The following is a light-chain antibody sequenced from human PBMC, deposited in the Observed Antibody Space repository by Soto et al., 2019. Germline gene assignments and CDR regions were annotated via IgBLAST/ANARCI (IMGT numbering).Light chain of an antibody. J-gene: IGKJ1*01. CDR2: AAS. CDR1: QSISSY. V-gene: IGKV1-39*01. CDR3: QQSYSTPWT. Sequence: DIQMTQSPSSLSAWVGYRFTITCRASQSISSYLNWYQQKPGKAPKLLIYAASSLQSGVPSRFSGSGSGTDFTLTISSLQPEDFATYYCQQSYSTPWTFGQGTKVDIK.